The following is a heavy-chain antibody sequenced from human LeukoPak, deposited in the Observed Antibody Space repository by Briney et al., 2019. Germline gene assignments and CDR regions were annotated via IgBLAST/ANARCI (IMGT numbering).Heavy chain of an antibody. V-gene: IGHV4-4*07. CDR3: ARDFYGDDGHHPFDY. CDR1: GGSISNYY. Sequence: WETLSLTCSVSGGSISNYYWNWLRQPAGKGLEWIGRIYASGSTNYNPSLKSRVTISMDKSKNHFSLNLKSVTAADTAFYYCARDFYGDDGHHPFDYWGHGIQVTISS. D-gene: IGHD2/OR15-2a*01. J-gene: IGHJ4*01. CDR2: IYASGST.